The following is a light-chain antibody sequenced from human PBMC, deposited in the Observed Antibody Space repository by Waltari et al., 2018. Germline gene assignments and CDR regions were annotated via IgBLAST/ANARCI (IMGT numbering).Light chain of an antibody. CDR2: GAS. CDR3: QHHVRLPAT. J-gene: IGKJ1*01. V-gene: IGKV3-20*01. CDR1: QNIGNY. Sequence: IVLTQSPGNPSLSPGGRATLSCRASQNIGNYLAWYQQKPGQAPRLLIYGASSRAAGLPDRFSGSGSGADFSLTISRLEPEDFAVYYCQHHVRLPATFGQGTKV.